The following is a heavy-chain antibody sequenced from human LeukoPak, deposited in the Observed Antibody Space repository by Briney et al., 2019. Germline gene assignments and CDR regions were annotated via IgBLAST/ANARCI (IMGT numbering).Heavy chain of an antibody. CDR3: VRVGSVAGSDYLDY. CDR2: SRNKAKSYTT. Sequence: GGSLSLSCAVSGFTFSDHFLDWVRQAPGKGLEWVGRSRNKAKSYTTEYAASVKGRFTISRDDSKNSLYLQMNSLKTEDTAVYYCVRVGSVAGSDYLDYWGQGTLVTVSS. CDR1: GFTFSDHF. J-gene: IGHJ4*02. D-gene: IGHD6-19*01. V-gene: IGHV3-72*01.